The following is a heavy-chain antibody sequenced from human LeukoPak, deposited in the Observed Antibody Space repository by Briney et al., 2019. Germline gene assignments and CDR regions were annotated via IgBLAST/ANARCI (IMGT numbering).Heavy chain of an antibody. V-gene: IGHV4-61*01. CDR2: IYSSGST. CDR3: GRESVATEGGGSNYYYYGMDV. D-gene: IGHD3-16*01. CDR1: GGSVSSDSYF. Sequence: PSETLSLTCSVSGGSVSSDSYFWNWVRQPPGKGLEWIGYIYSSGSTNYNRSLKSRVTISLDTSKNQVSMKLISVTAADTAVYYCGRESVATEGGGSNYYYYGMDVWGQGTTVIV. J-gene: IGHJ6*02.